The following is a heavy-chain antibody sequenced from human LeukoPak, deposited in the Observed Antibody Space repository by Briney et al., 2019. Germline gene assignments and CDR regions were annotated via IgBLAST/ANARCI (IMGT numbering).Heavy chain of an antibody. CDR1: GGSISSGGYY. V-gene: IGHV4-31*03. CDR3: AREIAVAGTRWFDP. J-gene: IGHJ5*02. D-gene: IGHD6-19*01. Sequence: SQTLSLTCTVSGGSISSGGYYWSWIRQHPGKGLEWIGYIYYSGSTYYNPSLKSRVTISVDTSKNQFSLKLSSVTAVDTAVYYCAREIAVAGTRWFDPWGQGTLVTVSS. CDR2: IYYSGST.